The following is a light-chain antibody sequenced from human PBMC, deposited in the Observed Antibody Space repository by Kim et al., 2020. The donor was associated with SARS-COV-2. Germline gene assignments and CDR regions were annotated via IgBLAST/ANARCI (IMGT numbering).Light chain of an antibody. CDR3: QGWDSSSDHPVV. J-gene: IGLJ2*01. CDR2: EDS. V-gene: IGLV3-21*03. CDR1: NIGRKR. Sequence: PGKTARISCGGNNIGRKRVPWYQQNPGQAPVLVVYEDSNRPSGIPERFSGSNSGNTATLTISRVEAGDEADYYCQGWDSSSDHPVVFGGGTQLTVL.